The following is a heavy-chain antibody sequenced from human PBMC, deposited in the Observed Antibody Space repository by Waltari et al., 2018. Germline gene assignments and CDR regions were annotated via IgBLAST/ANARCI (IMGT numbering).Heavy chain of an antibody. CDR3: ARRWYRAAAGTEWWEDY. D-gene: IGHD6-13*01. CDR2: IYHSGST. J-gene: IGHJ4*02. CDR1: GYSISSGYY. V-gene: IGHV4-38-2*01. Sequence: QVLLQESGPGMVKPSETLSLTCAVSGYSISSGYYWGWIRQPPGKGLEWIGSIYHSGSTYYNPSLKSRVTISVDTAKNQFSLKLSSVTAADTAVYYCARRWYRAAAGTEWWEDYWGQGTLVTVSS.